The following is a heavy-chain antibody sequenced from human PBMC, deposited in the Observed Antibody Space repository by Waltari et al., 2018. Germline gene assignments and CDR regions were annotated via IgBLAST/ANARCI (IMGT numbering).Heavy chain of an antibody. CDR1: GITFSDSS. CDR2: IRRKANSYAT. V-gene: IGHV3-73*01. D-gene: IGHD4-17*01. J-gene: IGHJ3*02. Sequence: ELQLVESGGGLVQPGGSLKLSCAASGITFSDSSIHWVRQAPGKGLEWIGSIRRKANSYATAFAASVKGRFTISRDDSKNAAYLQMNSLISEDTALYFCTRSGVTTVAFDIWGRGTMVTVSS. CDR3: TRSGVTTVAFDI.